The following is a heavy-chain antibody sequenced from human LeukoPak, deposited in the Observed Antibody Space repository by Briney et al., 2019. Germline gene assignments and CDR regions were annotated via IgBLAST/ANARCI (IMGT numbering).Heavy chain of an antibody. CDR2: INPNSGGT. D-gene: IGHD3-9*01. J-gene: IGHJ4*02. CDR1: GYTFTGYY. V-gene: IGHV1-2*02. Sequence: ASVKVSCKASGYTFTGYYMHWVRQAPGQGLEWMGWINPNSGGTNYAQKFQGRVTMTRNTSISTAYMELSSLRSEDTAVYYCARGFPKILTGYYAPDYWGQGTLVTVSS. CDR3: ARGFPKILTGYYAPDY.